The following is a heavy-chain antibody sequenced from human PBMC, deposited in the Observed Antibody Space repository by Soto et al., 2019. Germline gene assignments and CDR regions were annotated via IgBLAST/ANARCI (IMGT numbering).Heavy chain of an antibody. CDR1: GYTFTGYY. J-gene: IGHJ6*02. D-gene: IGHD2-15*01. CDR2: INPNSGGT. V-gene: IGHV1-2*04. Sequence: ASVKVSCKASGYTFTGYYMHWVRQAPGQGLEWMGWINPNSGGTNYAQKFQGWVTMTRDTSISTAYMELSRLRSDDTAVYYCARLLLSPSAANGYYFGMDVWAQGTTVPVAS. CDR3: ARLLLSPSAANGYYFGMDV.